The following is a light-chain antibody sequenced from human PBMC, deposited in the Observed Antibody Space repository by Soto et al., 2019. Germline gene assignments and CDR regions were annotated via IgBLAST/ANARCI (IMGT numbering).Light chain of an antibody. Sequence: DIQMTQSPSSVSASVGDRVTITCRASQGISSWLAWCQHKPGKAPKLLISDASSLQSGITSRFSGSGSGTEFTLTISSLQPEDFATYFCQQANSFPLTFGGGTKVEIK. CDR2: DAS. V-gene: IGKV1-12*01. J-gene: IGKJ4*01. CDR1: QGISSW. CDR3: QQANSFPLT.